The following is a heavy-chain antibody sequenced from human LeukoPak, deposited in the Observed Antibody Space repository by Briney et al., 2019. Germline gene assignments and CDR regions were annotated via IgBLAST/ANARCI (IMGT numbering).Heavy chain of an antibody. CDR1: GASISDFY. J-gene: IGHJ4*02. CDR3: ARKSGDY. V-gene: IGHV4-4*07. Sequence: SETLSLTCSVSGASISDFYWSWIRQPAGKGLEWVGRIYSSGNTNYNPSLRSRVTMSLDASKNQFSLKLSSVTAADTAVYYCARKSGDYWGQGTLVTVSS. CDR2: IYSSGNT. D-gene: IGHD1-1*01.